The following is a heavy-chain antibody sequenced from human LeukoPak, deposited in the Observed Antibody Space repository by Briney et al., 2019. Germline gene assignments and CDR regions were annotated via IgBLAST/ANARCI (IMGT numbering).Heavy chain of an antibody. CDR1: GFTFSTYA. Sequence: PGGSLRLSCAASGFTFSTYAMSWVRQALGKGLEWVSAISSSGDKTYYADSVKGRFTVSRDSSKNTLYLQMSSLSAEDTAVYYCAKGGSDYGNYGYSFDYWGQGTLVTVSS. V-gene: IGHV3-23*01. J-gene: IGHJ4*02. CDR3: AKGGSDYGNYGYSFDY. CDR2: ISSSGDKT. D-gene: IGHD4-11*01.